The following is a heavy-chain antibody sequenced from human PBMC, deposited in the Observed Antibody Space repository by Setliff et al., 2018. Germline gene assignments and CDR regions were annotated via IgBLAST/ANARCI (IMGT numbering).Heavy chain of an antibody. V-gene: IGHV3-7*01. Sequence: PGGSLRLSCTASGLSYINDWVSWVRQVPGKGLEWLASINPHGSEKYYADSVKGRFTISRDNAKHSLSLQVNNLGTEDTAVYCCARDVYDFRTGLAAPWGQGTLVTVSS. J-gene: IGHJ5*02. D-gene: IGHD3-3*01. CDR2: INPHGSEK. CDR1: GLSYINDW. CDR3: ARDVYDFRTGLAAP.